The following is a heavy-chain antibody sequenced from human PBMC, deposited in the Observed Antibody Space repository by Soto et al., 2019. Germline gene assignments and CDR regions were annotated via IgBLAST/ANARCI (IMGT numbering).Heavy chain of an antibody. D-gene: IGHD7-27*01. CDR2: IIPIFGTA. J-gene: IGHJ6*02. CDR1: GGTFSSYA. CDR3: ARDLGTMNGMDV. V-gene: IGHV1-69*13. Sequence: SVKVSCEASGGTFSSYAICCVRQSPGQGLEWMGGIIPIFGTANYAQKFQGRVTITADESTSTAYMELSSLRSEDTAVYYCARDLGTMNGMDVWGQGTTVTVSS.